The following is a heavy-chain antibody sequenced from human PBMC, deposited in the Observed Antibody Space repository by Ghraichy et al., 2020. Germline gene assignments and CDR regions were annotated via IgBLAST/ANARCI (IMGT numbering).Heavy chain of an antibody. V-gene: IGHV3-15*01. J-gene: IGHJ4*02. CDR1: GFTLSNAW. Sequence: GGSLRLSCAASGFTLSNAWMSWVRQAPGKGLEGVGRIKSKTDGGTTDYATPVKGRFTISRDDSKNTLSLQMDSLKTEDTGFYYCALRPSATVHYWGQGTLVTVSP. CDR3: ALRPSATVHY. CDR2: IKSKTDGGTT. D-gene: IGHD3-16*01.